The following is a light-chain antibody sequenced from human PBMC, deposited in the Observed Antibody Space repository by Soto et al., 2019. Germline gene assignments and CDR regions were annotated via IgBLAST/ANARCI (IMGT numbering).Light chain of an antibody. Sequence: EIVLTQSPATLSLSPGERATLSCRASQSVSSYLAWYQQKPGQAPRRLIYDASNRATGIPARFSGSGSGTDFTLTISSLEPEDFAVYYCQQRSNPAPYTFGQGTKLEIK. CDR3: QQRSNPAPYT. V-gene: IGKV3-11*01. J-gene: IGKJ2*01. CDR2: DAS. CDR1: QSVSSY.